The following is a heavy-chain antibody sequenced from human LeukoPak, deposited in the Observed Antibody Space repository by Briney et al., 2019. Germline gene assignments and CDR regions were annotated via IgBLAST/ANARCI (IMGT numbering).Heavy chain of an antibody. V-gene: IGHV3-15*01. J-gene: IGHJ4*02. CDR2: IYSKADGGTT. D-gene: IGHD6-19*01. CDR3: AKGGWYGDLDY. Sequence: GGSLRLSCAASGFTFSIAWMSWVRHAPGKGVEWVGRIYSKADGGTTDYAARVKGRLTISRDDSKNTLYLQMSSLKTEDSAVYYCAKGGWYGDLDYWGQGTLVTVSS. CDR1: GFTFSIAW.